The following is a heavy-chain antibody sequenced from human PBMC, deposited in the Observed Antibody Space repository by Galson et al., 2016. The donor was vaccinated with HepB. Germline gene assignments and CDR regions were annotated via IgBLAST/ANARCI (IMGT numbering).Heavy chain of an antibody. CDR1: GASIRSSTW. V-gene: IGHV4-4*02. J-gene: IGHJ4*02. D-gene: IGHD3-10*01. Sequence: SETLSLTCAVSGASIRSSTWWSWVRQPPGKGLEWIGEIYHSGTTNYNPSLKSRVTISVDKSKNHFSLNLTSLTGADTAVYYCAREPVVGGYYFDYWGQGTLVTVSS. CDR2: IYHSGTT. CDR3: AREPVVGGYYFDY.